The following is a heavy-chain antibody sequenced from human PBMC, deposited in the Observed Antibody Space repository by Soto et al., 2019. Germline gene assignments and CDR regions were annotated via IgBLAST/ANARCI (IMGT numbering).Heavy chain of an antibody. J-gene: IGHJ4*02. CDR2: IYYSGLT. V-gene: IGHV4-39*01. D-gene: IGHD2-21*02. Sequence: XEILSVPTIVSSGSISSSAYYLGWIHQPPGKGWEWIGSIYYSGLTYYNPSFKIRVTITIDTSKNQFSLKLSYVTATDTAVYYCARKRKTVVTQAYFGHWGRGALVTVSS. CDR1: SGSISSSAYY. CDR3: ARKRKTVVTQAYFGH.